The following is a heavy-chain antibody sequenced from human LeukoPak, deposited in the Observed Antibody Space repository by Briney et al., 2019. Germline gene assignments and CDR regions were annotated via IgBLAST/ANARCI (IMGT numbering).Heavy chain of an antibody. CDR3: AKIEGKYQLANVPDH. D-gene: IGHD2-2*01. Sequence: GGSLRLSCAASGFTFSTYGMHWVRQAPGKGLEWVXXXRYDGNNKYYADFVKGRFTISRDNSKNTLYLHMNSLRTEGTAVYYCAKIEGKYQLANVPDHWGQGTLVTVSS. J-gene: IGHJ4*02. CDR1: GFTFSTYG. V-gene: IGHV3-30*02. CDR2: XRYDGNNK.